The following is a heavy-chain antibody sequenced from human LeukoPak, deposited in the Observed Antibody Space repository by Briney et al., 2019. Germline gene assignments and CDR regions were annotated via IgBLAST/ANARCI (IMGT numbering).Heavy chain of an antibody. CDR1: GGSVSSYY. CDR2: VYYTEST. D-gene: IGHD6-6*01. V-gene: IGHV4-59*08. J-gene: IGHJ4*02. Sequence: KPSETPAPPCSVSGGSVSSYYWGWVRQSPGEGLEWIGYVYYTESTNYNPSLKSRVTMFEDKSKNQFSLRLYSVTVADTAVYYCARHFAYSSSSYFDYWGQGSLVTVSS. CDR3: ARHFAYSSSSYFDY.